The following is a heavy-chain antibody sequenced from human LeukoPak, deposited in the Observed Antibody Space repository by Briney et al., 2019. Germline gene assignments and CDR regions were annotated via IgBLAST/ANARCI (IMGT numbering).Heavy chain of an antibody. J-gene: IGHJ4*02. CDR3: AVVAGRFPPDY. CDR1: GSGFIFSISA. D-gene: IGHD6-19*01. V-gene: IGHV3-30-3*01. Sequence: GGSLRLSCAVSGSGFIFSISAMHWVRQAPGKGLEWVAFTSFDESHKFYADSVEGRFTISRDNSKNTLFLQMHNLRVDDTAMYYCAVVAGRFPPDYWGQGTLVTVSS. CDR2: TSFDESHK.